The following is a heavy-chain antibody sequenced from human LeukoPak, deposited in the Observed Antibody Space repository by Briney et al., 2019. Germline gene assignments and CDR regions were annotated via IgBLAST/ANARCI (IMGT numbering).Heavy chain of an antibody. D-gene: IGHD4-17*01. CDR1: GGSISSGGYS. J-gene: IGHJ5*02. V-gene: IGHV4-30-2*01. CDR2: IYHSGST. Sequence: PSQTLSLTCAVSGGSISSGGYSWSWIRQPPGKGLEWIGYIYHSGSTYYNPSLKSRVTISVDRSKNQFSLKLSSVTAADTAVYYCARDATDDCGDYLDPWGQGTLVTVSS. CDR3: ARDATDDCGDYLDP.